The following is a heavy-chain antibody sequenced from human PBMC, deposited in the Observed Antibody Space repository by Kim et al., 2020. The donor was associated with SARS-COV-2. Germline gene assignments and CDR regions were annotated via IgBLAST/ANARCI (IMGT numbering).Heavy chain of an antibody. V-gene: IGHV3-30*18. CDR2: ISSDGSNT. CDR3: AKGASEVVEAFDI. CDR1: GFTFSSYG. J-gene: IGHJ3*02. D-gene: IGHD5-12*01. Sequence: GGSLRLSCAASGFTFSSYGMHWVRQAPGKGLEWVAVISSDGSNTYYADSVKGRFTISRDNSKNTLYLQMNSLRAEDTAVYYCAKGASEVVEAFDIWGQGTMVTVSS.